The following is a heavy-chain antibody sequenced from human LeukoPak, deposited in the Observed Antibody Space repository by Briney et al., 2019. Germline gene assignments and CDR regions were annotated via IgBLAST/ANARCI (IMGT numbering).Heavy chain of an antibody. CDR2: ISGSGGST. V-gene: IGHV3-23*01. CDR1: EFTFSSYG. J-gene: IGHJ4*02. D-gene: IGHD6-13*01. CDR3: AKDRSVLWAAAPPYF. Sequence: GGSLRLSCAASEFTFSSYGMSWVRQAPGKGLEWVSAISGSGGSTYYADSVKGRFTISRDNSKNTLYLQMNSLRAEDTAVYYCAKDRSVLWAAAPPYFWGQGTLVTVSS.